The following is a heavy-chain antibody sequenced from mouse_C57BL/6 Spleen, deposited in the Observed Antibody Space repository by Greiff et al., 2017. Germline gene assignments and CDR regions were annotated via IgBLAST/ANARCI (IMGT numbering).Heavy chain of an antibody. CDR2: ISSGSSTI. V-gene: IGHV5-17*01. J-gene: IGHJ4*01. CDR1: GFTFSDYG. Sequence: EVKVVESGGGLVKPGGSLKLSCAASGFTFSDYGMHWVRQAPEKGLEWVAYISSGSSTIYYADTVKGRFTISRDNAKNTLFLQMTSLRSEDTAMYYCARAYLYDGYYERAMDYWGQGTSVTVSS. D-gene: IGHD2-3*01. CDR3: ARAYLYDGYYERAMDY.